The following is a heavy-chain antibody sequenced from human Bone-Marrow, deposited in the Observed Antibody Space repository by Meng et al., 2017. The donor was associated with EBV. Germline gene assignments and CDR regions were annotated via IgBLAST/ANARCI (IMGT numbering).Heavy chain of an antibody. CDR1: GYTFSGYY. Sequence: QVQGVESGAEVNEPGASVKVSCKASGYTFSGYYMHWVRQAPGQGLEWMGRINPNSGGTDYAQMFQGRATMTRDTSISTAYMELSRLRSDDTAVYYCARGRGYYGSGTYYAFDNWGQGTLVTVSS. CDR3: ARGRGYYGSGTYYAFDN. J-gene: IGHJ4*02. CDR2: INPNSGGT. V-gene: IGHV1-2*06. D-gene: IGHD3-10*01.